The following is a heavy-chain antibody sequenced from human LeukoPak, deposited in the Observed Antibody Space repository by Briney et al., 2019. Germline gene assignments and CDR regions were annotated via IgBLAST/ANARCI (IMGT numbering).Heavy chain of an antibody. D-gene: IGHD3-9*01. CDR1: GFTVSSNY. V-gene: IGHV3-66*01. Sequence: GGSLRLSCAASGFTVSSNYMSWVRQAPGKGLEWVSVIYSGGSTYYADSVKGRFTISRDNSKNTLYLQMNSLRAEDTAVYYCAKDSGDILTGSTLNWFDPWGQGTLVTVSS. J-gene: IGHJ5*02. CDR3: AKDSGDILTGSTLNWFDP. CDR2: IYSGGST.